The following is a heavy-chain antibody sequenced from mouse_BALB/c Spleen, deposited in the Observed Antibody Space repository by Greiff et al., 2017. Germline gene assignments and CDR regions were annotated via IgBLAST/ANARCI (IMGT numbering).Heavy chain of an antibody. CDR2: INPSNGRT. CDR3: ARSYYRYAMDY. CDR1: GYTFTSYW. J-gene: IGHJ4*01. V-gene: IGHV1S81*02. Sequence: QVQLQQSGPELEKPGASVKLSCKASGYTFTSYWMHWVKQRPGQGLEWIGEINPSNGRTNYNEKFKSKATLTVDKSSSTAYMQLSSLTSEDSAVYYCARSYYRYAMDYWGQGTSVTVSS. D-gene: IGHD2-14*01.